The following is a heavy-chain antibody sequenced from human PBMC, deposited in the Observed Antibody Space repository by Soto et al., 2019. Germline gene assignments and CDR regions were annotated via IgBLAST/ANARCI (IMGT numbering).Heavy chain of an antibody. CDR3: ARDPMTSQGVYMDV. CDR2: INAGNGNT. CDR1: GYTFTSYA. J-gene: IGHJ6*03. D-gene: IGHD3-22*01. Sequence: ASVKVSCKASGYTFTSYAMHWVRQAPGQRLEWMGWINAGNGNTKYSQKFQGRVTITRDTSASTAYMELSSLRSEDTAVYYCARDPMTSQGVYMDVWGKGTTVTVSS. V-gene: IGHV1-3*01.